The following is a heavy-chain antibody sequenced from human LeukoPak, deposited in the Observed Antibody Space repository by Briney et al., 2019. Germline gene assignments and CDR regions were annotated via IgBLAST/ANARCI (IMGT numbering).Heavy chain of an antibody. J-gene: IGHJ4*02. V-gene: IGHV4-59*08. CDR3: ARRITIFGVTDY. Sequence: SETLSLTCAVYGGSFSCYYWSWIRQPPGKGLEWIGYIYYSGSTYYNPSLKSRVTISVDTSKNQFSLKLSSVTAADTAVYYCARRITIFGVTDYWGQGTLVTVSS. CDR1: GGSFSCYY. CDR2: IYYSGST. D-gene: IGHD3-3*01.